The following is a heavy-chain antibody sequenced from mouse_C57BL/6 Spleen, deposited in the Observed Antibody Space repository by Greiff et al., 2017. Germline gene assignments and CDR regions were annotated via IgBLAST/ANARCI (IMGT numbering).Heavy chain of an antibody. CDR1: GYTFTDYE. Sequence: QVQLQQSGAELVRPGASVTLSCKASGYTFTDYEMHWVKQTPVHGLEWIGAIDPETGGTAYNQKFKGKAILTADKSSSTAYMELRSLTSEDSAVYYCTRTYGNFGYYARDYWGQGTSVTVSS. CDR2: IDPETGGT. CDR3: TRTYGNFGYYARDY. V-gene: IGHV1-15*01. D-gene: IGHD2-1*01. J-gene: IGHJ4*01.